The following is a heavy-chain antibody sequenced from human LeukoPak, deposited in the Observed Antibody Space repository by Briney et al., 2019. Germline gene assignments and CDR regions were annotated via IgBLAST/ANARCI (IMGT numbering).Heavy chain of an antibody. Sequence: SETLSLTCTVSGGSISSSSYYWGWIRQPPGKGLEWIGSIYYSGSTYYNPSLKSRVTISVDTSKNQFSLKLSSVTAADTAVYYCARVLVRNSSGWYPAGVFGWLDYWGQGTLVTVSS. CDR1: GGSISSSSYY. D-gene: IGHD6-19*01. J-gene: IGHJ4*02. CDR2: IYYSGST. V-gene: IGHV4-39*07. CDR3: ARVLVRNSSGWYPAGVFGWLDY.